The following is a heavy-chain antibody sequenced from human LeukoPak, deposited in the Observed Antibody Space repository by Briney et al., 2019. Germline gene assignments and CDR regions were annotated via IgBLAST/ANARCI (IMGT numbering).Heavy chain of an antibody. CDR2: IYYSGRT. V-gene: IGHV4-59*08. J-gene: IGHJ4*02. D-gene: IGHD3-22*01. CDR1: GGSISSDY. CDR3: ARATYLYESSGYSSYFDY. Sequence: SETLSLTCTVSGGSISSDYWSWIRQPPGKGLEGSGYIYYSGRTKYTPSLKSRVTISVDTSKNQFSLKLSSVTAADTAVYYCARATYLYESSGYSSYFDYWGQGTLVTVSS.